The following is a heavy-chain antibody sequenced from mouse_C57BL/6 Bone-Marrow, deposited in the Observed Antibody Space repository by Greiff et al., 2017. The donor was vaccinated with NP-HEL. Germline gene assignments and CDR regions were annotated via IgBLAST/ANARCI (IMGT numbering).Heavy chain of an antibody. J-gene: IGHJ4*01. CDR3: AREYYGSEDYAMDY. V-gene: IGHV5-4*01. CDR2: ISDGGSYT. Sequence: EVQGVESGGGLVKPGGSLKLSCAASGFTFSSYAMSWVRQTPEKRLEWVATISDGGSYTYYPDNVKGRFTISRDNAKNNLYLQMSHLKSEDTAMYYCAREYYGSEDYAMDYWGQGTSVTVSS. D-gene: IGHD1-1*01. CDR1: GFTFSSYA.